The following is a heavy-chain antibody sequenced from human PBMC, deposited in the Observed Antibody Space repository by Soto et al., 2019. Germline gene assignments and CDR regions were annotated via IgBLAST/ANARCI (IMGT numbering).Heavy chain of an antibody. CDR2: IIPIFGTA. J-gene: IGHJ6*02. CDR3: ARDRFGNLAYCGGDCPLVKGMDV. D-gene: IGHD2-21*02. CDR1: GGTFSSYA. Sequence: QVQLVQSGAEVKKPGSSVKVSCKASGGTFSSYAISWVRQAPGQGLEWMGGIIPIFGTANYAQKFQGRVTITADESTSTAYMELSSLRSEDTAVYYCARDRFGNLAYCGGDCPLVKGMDVWGQGTTVTVSS. V-gene: IGHV1-69*01.